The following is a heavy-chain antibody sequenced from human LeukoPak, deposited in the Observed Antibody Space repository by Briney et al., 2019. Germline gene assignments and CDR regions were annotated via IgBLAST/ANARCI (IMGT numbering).Heavy chain of an antibody. J-gene: IGHJ5*02. V-gene: IGHV4-61*02. D-gene: IGHD3-9*01. CDR1: GGSISSSNYY. CDR2: IYTSGST. Sequence: SETLSLTCTVSGGSISSSNYYWSWIRQPAGKGLEWIGRIYTSGSTNYKSSLKSRVTISVGTSKNQFSLKLSSVTAADTAVYYCARLTGYSSESWFDPWGQGTLVTVSS. CDR3: ARLTGYSSESWFDP.